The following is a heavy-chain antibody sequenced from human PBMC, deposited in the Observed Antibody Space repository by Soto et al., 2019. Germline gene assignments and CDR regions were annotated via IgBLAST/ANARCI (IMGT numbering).Heavy chain of an antibody. CDR3: ARGRETGTTPPDYFDY. CDR2: INAGNGDT. CDR1: GYTFTSYT. D-gene: IGHD1-1*01. J-gene: IGHJ4*01. Sequence: ASVKVSCKASGYTFTSYTVHWVRQAPGQSLEWMGWINAGNGDTKCSQKFQGRVTFTRDTSASTAYMELSSLRSEDTAVYYCARGRETGTTPPDYFDYWGQGTLVTVSS. V-gene: IGHV1-3*01.